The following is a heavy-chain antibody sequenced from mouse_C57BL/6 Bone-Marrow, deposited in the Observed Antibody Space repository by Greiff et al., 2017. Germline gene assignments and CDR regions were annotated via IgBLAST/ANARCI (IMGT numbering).Heavy chain of an antibody. D-gene: IGHD1-1*01. V-gene: IGHV14-4*01. CDR3: TTTDYGSSPFFGY. J-gene: IGHJ2*01. Sequence: VQLQQSGAELVRPGASVKLSCTASGFNIKDDYMHWVKQRPEQGLEWIGWIDPENGDTEYASKFQGKATITADTSSNTAYLQLSSLTSEDTAVYYCTTTDYGSSPFFGYWGQGTTLTVSS. CDR1: GFNIKDDY. CDR2: IDPENGDT.